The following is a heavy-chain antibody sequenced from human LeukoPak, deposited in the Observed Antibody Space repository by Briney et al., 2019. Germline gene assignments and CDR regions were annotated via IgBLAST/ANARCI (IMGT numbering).Heavy chain of an antibody. Sequence: GGSLRLSCAASGFTFSGSAMHWVPQASGKGLEGVGRIRRKATSYATAYAASVKSRFTISRDDSKNTAYLQMNSLKTEDTAVYYCTSHGVNYYDSSGYQRDYWGQGTLVTVSS. V-gene: IGHV3-73*01. J-gene: IGHJ4*02. CDR3: TSHGVNYYDSSGYQRDY. D-gene: IGHD3-22*01. CDR1: GFTFSGSA. CDR2: IRRKATSYAT.